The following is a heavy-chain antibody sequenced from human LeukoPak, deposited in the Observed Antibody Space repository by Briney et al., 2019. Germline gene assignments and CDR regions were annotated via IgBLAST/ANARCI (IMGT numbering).Heavy chain of an antibody. V-gene: IGHV1-2*02. Sequence: GASVKVSCKASGYTFTGYYTHWVRKTPGQGLEWMGWINPNTGDTNYGRKFQGRVTMTRDTSINTAYMELRSLRSDDTAVYYCARSRRVGNGEYPDYWGQGTLVTVSS. CDR2: INPNTGDT. CDR1: GYTFTGYY. CDR3: ARSRRVGNGEYPDY. D-gene: IGHD3-10*01. J-gene: IGHJ4*02.